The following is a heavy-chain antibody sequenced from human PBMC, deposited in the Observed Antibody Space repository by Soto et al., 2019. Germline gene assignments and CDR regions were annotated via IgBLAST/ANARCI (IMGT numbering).Heavy chain of an antibody. CDR3: ATDPGSWTEYFQH. J-gene: IGHJ1*01. CDR1: GFTFSNYA. CDR2: VRGGGGAT. D-gene: IGHD6-13*01. Sequence: EVQLLESGGGLVQPGGSLRLSCAASGFTFSNYALSWVRQAPGKGLEWVSTVRGGGGATYYADSVKGRFTISRDDSKNTIYLQMNSLRAEDTAVYYWATDPGSWTEYFQHWGQGTLVTVSS. V-gene: IGHV3-23*01.